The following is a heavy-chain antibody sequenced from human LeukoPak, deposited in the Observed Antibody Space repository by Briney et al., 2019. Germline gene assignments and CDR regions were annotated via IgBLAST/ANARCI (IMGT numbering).Heavy chain of an antibody. V-gene: IGHV4-59*01. CDR2: IYYSGST. CDR3: ASSGYYYYGMDV. J-gene: IGHJ6*02. D-gene: IGHD2-15*01. Sequence: SETLSLTCTVSGGSISSYYWSWIRQPPEKGLEWIGYIYYSGSTNYNPSLKSRVTISVDTSKNQFSLKLSSVTAADTAVYYCASSGYYYYGMDVWGQGTTVTVSS. CDR1: GGSISSYY.